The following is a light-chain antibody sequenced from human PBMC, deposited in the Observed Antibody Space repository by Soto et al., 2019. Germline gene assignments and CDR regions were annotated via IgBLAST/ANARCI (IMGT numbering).Light chain of an antibody. CDR3: QQGHTLPYT. Sequence: DIQMTQSPSSLSSSIGDRVTITCRASQNIRNYLNWYQQKPGQAPNLLNYASSSLRGGVPSRFRGSGSGTEFTLTISRLQPEDFATYYCQQGHTLPYTFGQGTNLGI. V-gene: IGKV1-39*01. CDR2: ASS. J-gene: IGKJ2*01. CDR1: QNIRNY.